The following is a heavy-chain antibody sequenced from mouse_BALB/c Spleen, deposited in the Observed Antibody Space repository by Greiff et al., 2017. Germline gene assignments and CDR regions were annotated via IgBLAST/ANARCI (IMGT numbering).Heavy chain of an antibody. D-gene: IGHD2-10*02. CDR1: GFTFSSYA. V-gene: IGHV5-9-4*01. CDR3: ARRGYGNRYFDV. Sequence: EVQLVESGGGLVKPGGSLKLSCAASGFTFSSYAMSWVRQSPEKRLEWVAEISSGGSYTYYPDTVTGRFTISRDNAKNTLYLEMSSLRSEDTAMYYCARRGYGNRYFDVWGAGTTVTVSS. CDR2: ISSGGSYT. J-gene: IGHJ1*01.